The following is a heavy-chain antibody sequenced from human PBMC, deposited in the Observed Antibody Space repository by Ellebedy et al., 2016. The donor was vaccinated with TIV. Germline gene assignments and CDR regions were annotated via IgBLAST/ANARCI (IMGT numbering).Heavy chain of an antibody. CDR2: IYYSGST. CDR1: GGSISSSSYY. CDR3: ASYLADWFDP. Sequence: SETLSLTXTVSGGSISSSSYYWGWIRQPPGKGLEWIGSIYYSGSTYYNPSLKSRVTISVDTSKNQFSLKLSSVTAADTAVYYCASYLADWFDPWGQGTLVTVSS. V-gene: IGHV4-39*07. J-gene: IGHJ5*02.